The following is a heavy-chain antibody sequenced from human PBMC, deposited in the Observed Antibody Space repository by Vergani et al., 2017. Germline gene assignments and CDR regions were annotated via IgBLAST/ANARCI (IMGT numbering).Heavy chain of an antibody. CDR2: INHSGST. D-gene: IGHD2-15*01. J-gene: IGHJ4*02. V-gene: IGHV4-34*01. CDR3: ARPNRRYCSGGSCYSMYQV. CDR1: GGSFSGYY. Sequence: QVQLQQWGAGLLKPSETLSLTCAVYGGSFSGYYWSWIRQPPGKGLEWIGEINHSGSTNYNPSLKSRVTISVDTSKNQFSLKLSSVTAADTAVYYCARPNRRYCSGGSCYSMYQVWGQGTLVTVSS.